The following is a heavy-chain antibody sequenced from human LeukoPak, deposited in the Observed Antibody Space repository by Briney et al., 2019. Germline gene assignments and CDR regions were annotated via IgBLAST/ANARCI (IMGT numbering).Heavy chain of an antibody. Sequence: GGSLRLSCAASGMTVSSNYIMWVRQPPGKGLEWVSSIYTGGSTYYADAAKGRFTISRDNSKNTVNLQMNSLRAEDTAVYYRARDQASSSSSPYWGQGTLVTVSS. CDR2: IYTGGST. V-gene: IGHV3-66*01. CDR1: GMTVSSNY. CDR3: ARDQASSSSSPY. D-gene: IGHD2-2*01. J-gene: IGHJ4*02.